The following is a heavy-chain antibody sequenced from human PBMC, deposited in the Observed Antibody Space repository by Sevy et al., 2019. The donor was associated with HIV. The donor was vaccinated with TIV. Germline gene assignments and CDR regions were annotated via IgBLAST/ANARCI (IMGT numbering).Heavy chain of an antibody. CDR3: AGSVYSHYPLDFDY. J-gene: IGHJ4*02. CDR1: GFTFSSYS. CDR2: ISSSNYFI. V-gene: IGHV3-21*01. D-gene: IGHD4-4*01. Sequence: GGSLRLSCAASGFTFSSYSMSWVRQAPGKGLEWVSSISSSNYFIYYTDSVKGRFTISRDNAKNSLYLQMNSLRAEDTAVYYCAGSVYSHYPLDFDYGGQGTLVTVSS.